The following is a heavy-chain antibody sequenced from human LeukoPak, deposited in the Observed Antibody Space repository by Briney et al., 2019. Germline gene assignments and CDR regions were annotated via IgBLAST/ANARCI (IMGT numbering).Heavy chain of an antibody. Sequence: SGTLSLTCDVSGVSISSSNRWSWVRQHPGKGLEWIGYIYYSGSTYYNPSLKSRVTISVDTSKNQFSLKLSSVTAADTAVYYCARKEKDSGYDYWGQGTLVTVSS. J-gene: IGHJ4*02. CDR3: ARKEKDSGYDY. D-gene: IGHD5-12*01. CDR1: GVSISSSNR. V-gene: IGHV4-4*02. CDR2: IYYSGST.